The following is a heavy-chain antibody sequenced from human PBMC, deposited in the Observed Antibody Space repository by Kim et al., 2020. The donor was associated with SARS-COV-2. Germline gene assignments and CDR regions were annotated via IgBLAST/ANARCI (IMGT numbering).Heavy chain of an antibody. D-gene: IGHD2-2*01. CDR3: ARGRQQLLFYYYYGMDV. CDR1: GYTFTSYA. J-gene: IGHJ6*02. CDR2: INTNTGNP. Sequence: ASVKVSCKASGYTFTSYAMNWVRQAPGQGLEWMGWINTNTGNPTYAQGFTGRFVFSLDTSVSTAYLQISSLKAKDTAVYYCARGRQQLLFYYYYGMDVWGQGTTVTVSS. V-gene: IGHV7-4-1*02.